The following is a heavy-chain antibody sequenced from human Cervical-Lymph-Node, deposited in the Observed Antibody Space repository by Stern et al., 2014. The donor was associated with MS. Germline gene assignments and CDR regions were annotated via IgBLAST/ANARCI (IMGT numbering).Heavy chain of an antibody. Sequence: QVQLQESGPGLVELSQTLSLTCIVSDDSINSGNYYWSWIRQHPGKGLEWIGYIYYSGSTYYNLSLKSRFTISIATSEKQFSLKRTSVTAADTAVYYCARTPGYCSGISCYTDAFDVWGQGAVVTVTS. V-gene: IGHV4-31*03. J-gene: IGHJ3*01. CDR3: ARTPGYCSGISCYTDAFDV. D-gene: IGHD2-2*02. CDR2: IYYSGST. CDR1: DDSINSGNYY.